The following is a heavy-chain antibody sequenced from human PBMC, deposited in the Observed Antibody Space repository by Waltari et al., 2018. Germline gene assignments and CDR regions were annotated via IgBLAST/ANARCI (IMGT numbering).Heavy chain of an antibody. J-gene: IGHJ4*02. V-gene: IGHV4-34*01. CDR3: ARRGRGGRERKYYFDY. D-gene: IGHD2-15*01. Sequence: VQLQQWGAGLVKPSEALSPPCAGYGWSFRGFYWSRVRPPPGKGLEWIGAINHRGSTTYNPSLKSRVTISVDTSKTQFSLKLSSVTAADTAVYYCARRGRGGRERKYYFDYWGQGTLVTVSS. CDR1: GWSFRGFY. CDR2: INHRGST.